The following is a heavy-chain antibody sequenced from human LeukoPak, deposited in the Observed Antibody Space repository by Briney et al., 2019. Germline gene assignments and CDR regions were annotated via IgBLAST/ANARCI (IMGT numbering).Heavy chain of an antibody. D-gene: IGHD3-22*01. J-gene: IGHJ4*02. CDR2: IYHSGST. Sequence: SETQSLTCTVSGYSISSGYYWGWIRQPPGKGLEWIGSIYHSGSTYYNPSLKSRVTISRDTSKNQVSLKLTSVTTADTAVYYCARDLYDHDSSGYYEFWGQGTLVTVSS. CDR3: ARDLYDHDSSGYYEF. V-gene: IGHV4-38-2*02. CDR1: GYSISSGYY.